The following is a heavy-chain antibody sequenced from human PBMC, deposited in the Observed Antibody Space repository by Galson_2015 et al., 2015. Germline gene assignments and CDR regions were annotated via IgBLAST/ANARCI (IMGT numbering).Heavy chain of an antibody. CDR3: AHRQGFWVRGVIFGWFDP. V-gene: IGHV2-5*02. Sequence: PALVKPTQTLTLTCTFSGFSLSTSGVGVGWIRQPPGKALEWLALIYWDDDKRYSPSLKSRLTITKDTSKNQVVLTMTNMDPVDTATYYCAHRQGFWVRGVIFGWFDPWGQGTLVTVSS. D-gene: IGHD3-10*01. CDR2: IYWDDDK. J-gene: IGHJ5*02. CDR1: GFSLSTSGVG.